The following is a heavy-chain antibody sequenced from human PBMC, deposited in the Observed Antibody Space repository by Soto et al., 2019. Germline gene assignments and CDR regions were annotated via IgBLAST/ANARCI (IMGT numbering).Heavy chain of an antibody. V-gene: IGHV1-3*01. CDR3: ARYLGGWPDY. Sequence: QVQLVQSGAEVKKSGASVKVSCKASGYTFTSYAIHWVRQAPGQRLEWMGWINAGNGNTKYSQKFQDRVTITRDTSASTAYMELSSLRSEDTAVYYCARYLGGWPDYWGQGTLVTVSS. D-gene: IGHD6-19*01. J-gene: IGHJ4*02. CDR2: INAGNGNT. CDR1: GYTFTSYA.